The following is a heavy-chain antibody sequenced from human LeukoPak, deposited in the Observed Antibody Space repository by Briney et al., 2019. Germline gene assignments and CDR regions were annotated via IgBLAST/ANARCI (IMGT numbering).Heavy chain of an antibody. J-gene: IGHJ5*02. CDR1: GYTFTSYG. V-gene: IGHV1-18*01. D-gene: IGHD6-6*01. CDR2: ISAYNGNT. Sequence: AASVKVSCKASGYTFTSYGISWVRQAPGQGLEWMGWISAYNGNTNYAQKFQGRVTMTRDTSISTAYMELSRLRSDDTAVYYCARGAAPNLWGQGTLVTVSS. CDR3: ARGAAPNL.